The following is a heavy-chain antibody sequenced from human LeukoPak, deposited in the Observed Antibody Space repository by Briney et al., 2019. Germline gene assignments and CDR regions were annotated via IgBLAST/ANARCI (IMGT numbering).Heavy chain of an antibody. D-gene: IGHD1-26*01. CDR3: ARDLSAYSYGFGGDC. V-gene: IGHV3-66*01. CDR1: GFIVSANF. Sequence: GGSLRLSCEASGFIVSANFINWVRQAPGKGLEWVSVMYSVGTTYYTDSVKGRFTVSREPSKNTLYLQMDSLRVEDTAVYYCARDLSAYSYGFGGDCWGQGTRVIVSS. J-gene: IGHJ4*02. CDR2: MYSVGTT.